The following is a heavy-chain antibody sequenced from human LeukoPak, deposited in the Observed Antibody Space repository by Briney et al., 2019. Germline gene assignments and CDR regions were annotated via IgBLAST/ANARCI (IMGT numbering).Heavy chain of an antibody. D-gene: IGHD6-13*01. CDR3: ARESEQQLVQWNWFDP. V-gene: IGHV1-2*02. J-gene: IGHJ5*02. Sequence: ASVKVSCKVSGYTFTGYYMHWVRQAPGQGLEWMGWINPNSGGTNYAQKFQGRVTMTRDTSISTAYMELSRLRSDDTAVYYCARESEQQLVQWNWFDPWGQGTLVTVSS. CDR1: GYTFTGYY. CDR2: INPNSGGT.